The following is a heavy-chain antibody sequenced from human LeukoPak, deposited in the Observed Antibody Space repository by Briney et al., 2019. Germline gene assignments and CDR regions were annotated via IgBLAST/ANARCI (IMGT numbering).Heavy chain of an antibody. CDR2: IKSKTDGGTT. CDR3: TTDAEGYDFWSGYQPNYYYYGMDV. J-gene: IGHJ6*02. Sequence: GGSLRLSCAASGFTFSNAWMSWVRQAPGKGLEWVGRIKSKTDGGTTDYAAPVKGRFTISRDDSKNTLYLQMNSLKTEDTAVYYCTTDAEGYDFWSGYQPNYYYYGMDVWGQGTTVTVSS. CDR1: GFTFSNAW. D-gene: IGHD3-3*01. V-gene: IGHV3-15*01.